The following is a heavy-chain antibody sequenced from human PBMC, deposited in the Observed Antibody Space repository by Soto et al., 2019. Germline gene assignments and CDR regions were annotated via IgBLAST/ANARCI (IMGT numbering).Heavy chain of an antibody. CDR3: ARDPEQQLYGMDV. CDR2: ISYDGSNK. CDR1: GFTFSSYA. D-gene: IGHD6-13*01. Sequence: QVQLVESGGGVVQPGRSLRLSCAASGFTFSSYAMHWVRQAPGKGLEWVAVISYDGSNKYYADSVKGRFTISGDNSKNTLYLQMNSLRAEDTAVYYCARDPEQQLYGMDVWGQGTTVTVSS. J-gene: IGHJ6*02. V-gene: IGHV3-30-3*01.